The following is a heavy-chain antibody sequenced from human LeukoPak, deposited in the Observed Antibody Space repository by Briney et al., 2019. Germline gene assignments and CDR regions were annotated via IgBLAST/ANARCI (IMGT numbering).Heavy chain of an antibody. CDR2: IRYDGSNK. J-gene: IGHJ4*02. CDR3: DAWDIVVVPASIRVD. CDR1: GFTFSSYG. D-gene: IGHD2-2*02. Sequence: GGSLRLCCAASGFTFSSYGMHWVRQGPGEGLEWVAFIRYDGSNKYYADSVKGRFTISRDNSKNTLYLQMNSLRAEDTAVYYYDAWDIVVVPASIRVDCGQGTLVTVSS. V-gene: IGHV3-30*02.